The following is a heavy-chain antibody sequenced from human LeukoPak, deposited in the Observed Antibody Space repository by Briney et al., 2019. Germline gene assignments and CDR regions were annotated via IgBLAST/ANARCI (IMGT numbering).Heavy chain of an antibody. CDR1: GFTFSSYS. D-gene: IGHD3-22*01. CDR3: ARDGTVITSDAFDI. Sequence: GGSLRLSCAASGFTFSSYSMNWVRQAPGKGLEWASSISSSSSYIYYADSVKGRFTISRDNAKNSLYLQMNSLRAEDTAAYYCARDGTVITSDAFDIWGQGTMVTVSS. CDR2: ISSSSSYI. J-gene: IGHJ3*02. V-gene: IGHV3-21*01.